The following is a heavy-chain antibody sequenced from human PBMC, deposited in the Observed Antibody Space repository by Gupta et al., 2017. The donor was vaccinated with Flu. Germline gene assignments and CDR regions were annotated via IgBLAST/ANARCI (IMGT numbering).Heavy chain of an antibody. CDR2: IKKDGSEK. J-gene: IGHJ4*02. CDR1: GFPFSSYW. CDR3: ARIDIAAAGNLADY. Sequence: EVQLVESGGGLVQPGGSLRLSCAASGFPFSSYWMSWVRQAPGKGLEWVANIKKDGSEKYYVDSVKGRFTISRDNAKNSLYLQMNSLRVEDTAVYYCARIDIAAAGNLADYWGQGTLVTVSS. D-gene: IGHD6-13*01. V-gene: IGHV3-7*01.